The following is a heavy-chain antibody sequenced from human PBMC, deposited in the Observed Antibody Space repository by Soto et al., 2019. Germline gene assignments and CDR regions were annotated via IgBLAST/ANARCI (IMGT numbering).Heavy chain of an antibody. V-gene: IGHV1-18*01. J-gene: IGHJ4*02. CDR3: ARESVCSGTSCPWDY. CDR2: ISPSSGRT. Sequence: QVQLVQSGAEVKKPGASVKVSCQASGYTFGIYGLTWVRQAPGQGPEWMGWISPSSGRTQYAQKFQGRVTMTTQTSTNTAHMELRSLTSDDTAVYYCARESVCSGTSCPWDYWGQGTLVTVSS. D-gene: IGHD2-2*01. CDR1: GYTFGIYG.